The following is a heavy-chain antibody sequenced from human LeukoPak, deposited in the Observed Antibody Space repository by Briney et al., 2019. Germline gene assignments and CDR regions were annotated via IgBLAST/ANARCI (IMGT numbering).Heavy chain of an antibody. J-gene: IGHJ6*02. CDR3: ARVHKYCGGDCYSGFYYGMDV. D-gene: IGHD2-21*02. V-gene: IGHV3-72*01. Sequence: GGSLRLSRAASGFTFSDHYMDWVRQAPGKGLEWVGRIRNKANSYTTQYAASVKGRFTISRDDSKNSLYLQMNSLKTEDTAVYYCARVHKYCGGDCYSGFYYGMDVWGQGTTVTVSS. CDR1: GFTFSDHY. CDR2: IRNKANSYTT.